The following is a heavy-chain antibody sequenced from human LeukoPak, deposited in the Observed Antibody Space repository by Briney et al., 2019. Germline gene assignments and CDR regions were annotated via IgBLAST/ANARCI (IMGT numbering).Heavy chain of an antibody. D-gene: IGHD3-10*01. CDR3: ARDGPAQMVDFDY. V-gene: IGHV1-2*02. CDR1: GYTFSGTGWY. Sequence: ASVKVSCKASGYTFSGTGWYLYWLRQAPGQGLECMGWIYPYTGATHYAQKFQGRVAMTRDTSISTAYMELSRLRPDDTAVYYCARDGPAQMVDFDYWGQGTLVTVSS. J-gene: IGHJ4*02. CDR2: IYPYTGAT.